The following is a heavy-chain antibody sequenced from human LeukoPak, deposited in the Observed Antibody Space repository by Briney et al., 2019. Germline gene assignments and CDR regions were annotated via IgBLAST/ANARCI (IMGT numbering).Heavy chain of an antibody. D-gene: IGHD2-2*01. CDR3: AKRGCGRSTSGHAFDY. V-gene: IGHV3-30*02. Sequence: GCSVRLSHAESGFTFSSYCMHWVRPAPPKGLDGVAFIRYYRSNKYHPHSVKGRCTISRDNSKNTLYLQMHSLRDEGTAVYYCAKRGCGRSTSGHAFDYWGQGTLVSVSS. J-gene: IGHJ4*02. CDR1: GFTFSSYC. CDR2: IRYYRSNK.